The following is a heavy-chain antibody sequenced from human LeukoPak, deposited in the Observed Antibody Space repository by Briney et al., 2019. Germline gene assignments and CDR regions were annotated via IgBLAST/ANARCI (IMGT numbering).Heavy chain of an antibody. D-gene: IGHD2-21*01. CDR1: GGSISSSDYY. Sequence: SETLSLTCTVSGGSISSSDYYWGWIRQPPGKGLEWIGSIYYSGSTYYNPSLKSRVTISVDTSKNQFSLKLSSVTAADTAVYFCASCSYYYFHMDVWGKGTTVTVSS. V-gene: IGHV4-39*01. CDR3: ASCSYYYFHMDV. J-gene: IGHJ6*03. CDR2: IYYSGST.